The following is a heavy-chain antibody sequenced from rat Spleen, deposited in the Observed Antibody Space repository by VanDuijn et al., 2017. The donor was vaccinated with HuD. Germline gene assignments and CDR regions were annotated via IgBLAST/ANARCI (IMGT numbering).Heavy chain of an antibody. V-gene: IGHV5-7*01. CDR1: GFTFSSYD. D-gene: IGHD4-3*01. Sequence: EVQLVESGGGLIQPGRSLKLSCAASGFTFSSYDMAWVRQAPTKGLEWVASISYDGSSTYYRDSVKGRFTISRDNAKSTLYLQMDSLRSEDTATYYCARHGAGYGVMDAWGQGASVTVSS. J-gene: IGHJ4*01. CDR3: ARHGAGYGVMDA. CDR2: ISYDGSST.